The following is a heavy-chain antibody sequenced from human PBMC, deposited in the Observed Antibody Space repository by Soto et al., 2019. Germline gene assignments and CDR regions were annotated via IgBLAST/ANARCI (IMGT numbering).Heavy chain of an antibody. CDR1: GGTFSSYA. J-gene: IGHJ4*02. D-gene: IGHD5-18*01. Sequence: QVQLVQSGAEVKKPASSVKVSCKASGGTFSSYAISWVRQAPGQGLEWMGGIIPIFGTANYAQKFQGRVTITADESTSTAYTEGSRLRFVDTAVYDCARGGDTAMGHFDYWGRGTLVTVSS. CDR3: ARGGDTAMGHFDY. CDR2: IIPIFGTA. V-gene: IGHV1-69*01.